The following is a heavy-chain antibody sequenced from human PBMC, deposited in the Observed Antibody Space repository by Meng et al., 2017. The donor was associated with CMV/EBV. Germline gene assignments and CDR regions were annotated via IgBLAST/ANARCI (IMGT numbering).Heavy chain of an antibody. V-gene: IGHV1-2*02. D-gene: IGHD3-22*01. CDR2: INPNSGGT. CDR3: ARAMRGYYYDSSGSDI. CDR1: GYTFTGYY. Sequence: VQLVQSGAEVKKPGASVKVPCKASGYTFTGYYMHWVRQAPGQGLEWMGWINPNSGGTNYAQKFQGRVTMTRDTSISTAYMELSRLRSDDTAVYYCARAMRGYYYDSSGSDIWGQGTMVTVSS. J-gene: IGHJ3*02.